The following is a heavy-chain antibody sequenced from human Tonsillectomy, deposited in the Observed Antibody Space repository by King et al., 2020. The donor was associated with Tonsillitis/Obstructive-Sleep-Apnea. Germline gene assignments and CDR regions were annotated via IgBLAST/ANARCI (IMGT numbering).Heavy chain of an antibody. V-gene: IGHV4-59*01. D-gene: IGHD2-15*01. CDR3: ARARRWDCSGGSCYHFDY. Sequence: LQLQESGPGLVKPSETLSLTCTVSGGSISSYYWSWIRQPPGKGLEWIGYIYYSGSTNYNPSLKSRVTISVDTSKNQFSLKLSSVTAADTAVYYCARARRWDCSGGSCYHFDYWGQGTLVTVSS. J-gene: IGHJ4*02. CDR1: GGSISSYY. CDR2: IYYSGST.